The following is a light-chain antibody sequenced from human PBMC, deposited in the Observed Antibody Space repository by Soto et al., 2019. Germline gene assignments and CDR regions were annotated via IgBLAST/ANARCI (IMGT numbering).Light chain of an antibody. V-gene: IGKV1-39*01. CDR1: QSISSY. CDR3: QQSYSTPGT. J-gene: IGKJ3*01. Sequence: DIPMTQSPSSLSASVGDRVTITCRASQSISSYLNWYQQKPGKAPKLPIYAASSLQSGVPSRFSGSGSGTDFTLTISSLQPEDFATYYCQQSYSTPGTFGPGTKVDIK. CDR2: AAS.